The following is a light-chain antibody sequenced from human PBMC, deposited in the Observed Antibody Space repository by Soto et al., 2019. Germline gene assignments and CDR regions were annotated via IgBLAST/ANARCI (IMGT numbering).Light chain of an antibody. J-gene: IGKJ5*01. V-gene: IGKV3-20*01. Sequence: EIVMTQSPATLSVSPGEGATLSYRASQSVSSKLAWYQQKPGQAPRLLIYGASTRATGIPDRFSGSGSGTDFTLTISRLEPEDFAVYYCQQYGSSPITFGQGTRLEI. CDR1: QSVSSK. CDR3: QQYGSSPIT. CDR2: GAS.